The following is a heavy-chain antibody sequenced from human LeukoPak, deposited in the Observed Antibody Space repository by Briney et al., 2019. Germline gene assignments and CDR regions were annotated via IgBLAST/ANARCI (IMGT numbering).Heavy chain of an antibody. V-gene: IGHV4-59*01. D-gene: IGHD3-3*01. CDR2: IYYSGST. Sequence: SETLSLTCTVSGGSISSYYWSWIRQPPGKELEWIGYIYYSGSTNYNPSLKSRVTISVDTSKNQFSLKLSSVTAADTAVYYCARGRTVTIFGVDNDAFDIWGQGTMVTVSS. CDR1: GGSISSYY. CDR3: ARGRTVTIFGVDNDAFDI. J-gene: IGHJ3*02.